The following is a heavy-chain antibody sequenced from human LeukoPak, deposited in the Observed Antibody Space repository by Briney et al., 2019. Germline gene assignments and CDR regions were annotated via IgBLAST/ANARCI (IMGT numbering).Heavy chain of an antibody. CDR3: ARDLNWYFDL. CDR2: INSRGDST. J-gene: IGHJ2*01. Sequence: GGSLRLSCAASGFTFSSCGMNWVRQAPGKGLEWVSTINSRGDSTIYTDSVKGRFTVSRDNSKNTLYLQMNSLRAEDTAVYYWARDLNWYFDLWGRGTLVTLSS. CDR1: GFTFSSCG. V-gene: IGHV3-23*01.